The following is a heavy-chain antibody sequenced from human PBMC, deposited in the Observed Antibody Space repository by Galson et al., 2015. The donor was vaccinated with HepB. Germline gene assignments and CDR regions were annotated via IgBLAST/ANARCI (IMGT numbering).Heavy chain of an antibody. V-gene: IGHV3-33*01. CDR1: GFAFSSYG. CDR2: IWYDGSNK. CDR3: AREWELRYFDY. Sequence: SLRLSCAASGFAFSSYGMHWVRQAPGKGLEWVAVIWYDGSNKYYADSVKGRFTISRDNSKNTLYLQMNSLRAEDTAVYYCAREWELRYFDYWGQGTLVTVSS. D-gene: IGHD1-26*01. J-gene: IGHJ4*02.